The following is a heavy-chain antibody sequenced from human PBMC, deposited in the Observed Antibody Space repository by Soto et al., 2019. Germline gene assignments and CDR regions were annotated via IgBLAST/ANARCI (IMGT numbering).Heavy chain of an antibody. D-gene: IGHD3-3*01. V-gene: IGHV3-30*18. CDR3: AKSLRFLVLDGMDV. CDR1: RFTFSSYG. J-gene: IGHJ6*02. CDR2: ISYDGSNK. Sequence: QVQLVESGGGVVQPGRSLRLSCAASRFTFSSYGMHWVRQAPGKGLEWVAFISYDGSNKYYADSVKGRFTISRDNSKNTLYLQMNSLRAEDTAVYYSAKSLRFLVLDGMDVWGQGTTVTVSS.